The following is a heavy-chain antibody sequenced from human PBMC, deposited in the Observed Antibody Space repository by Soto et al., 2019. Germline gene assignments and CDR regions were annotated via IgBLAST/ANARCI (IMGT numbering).Heavy chain of an antibody. V-gene: IGHV3-11*01. D-gene: IGHD3-3*01. J-gene: IGHJ4*02. CDR3: APSRVLDF. Sequence: QVQLVESGGGLVRPGGSLRLSCAASGFTFSDYYMSWIRQSPGKGLEWLALMSSSGTNVFYEDSVKGRFTISRDNAKNALFRQREGRKAEDPPFYYCAPSRVLDFWGLGTLVSVS. CDR1: GFTFSDYY. CDR2: MSSSGTNV.